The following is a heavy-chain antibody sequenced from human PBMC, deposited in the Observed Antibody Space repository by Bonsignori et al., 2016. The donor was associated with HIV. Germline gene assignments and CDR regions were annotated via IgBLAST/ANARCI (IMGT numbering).Heavy chain of an antibody. J-gene: IGHJ5*02. CDR3: ARDGVLLGWLLQGYSNWFDP. Sequence: WVRQAPGQGLEWMGWINPNSGGTNYAQKFQGRVTMTRDTSISTAYMELSRLRSDDTAVYYCARDGVLLGWLLQGYSNWFDPWGQGTLVTVSS. D-gene: IGHD5-24*01. V-gene: IGHV1-2*02. CDR2: INPNSGGT.